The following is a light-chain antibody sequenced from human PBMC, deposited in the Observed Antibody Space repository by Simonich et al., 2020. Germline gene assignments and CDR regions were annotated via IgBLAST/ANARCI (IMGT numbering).Light chain of an antibody. CDR3: SSYTSSSTLVV. CDR1: SSDVGCYNY. CDR2: DVS. Sequence: QSALTQPASVSGSPGQSLTISCTGTSSDVGCYNYVSWYQQHPGKAPKLMIHDVSNRPSGVSNRFSGSKSGNTASLTISGLQAEDEADYYCSSYTSSSTLVVFGGGTKLTVL. V-gene: IGLV2-14*03. J-gene: IGLJ2*01.